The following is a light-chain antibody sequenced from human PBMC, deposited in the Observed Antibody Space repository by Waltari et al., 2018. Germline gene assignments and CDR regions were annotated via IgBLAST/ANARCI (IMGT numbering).Light chain of an antibody. Sequence: QSVLTQPPSMSGAPGQKVTIPCTGGSSNLGAGYDVHWYQRFPGTAPKLLIFGNTNRPSGVPGRFSGSKSDTSASLAIAGLQSEDEAVYYYQSFDSSLSASVFGGGTKLTVL. CDR2: GNT. CDR1: SSNLGAGYD. V-gene: IGLV1-40*01. J-gene: IGLJ2*01. CDR3: QSFDSSLSASV.